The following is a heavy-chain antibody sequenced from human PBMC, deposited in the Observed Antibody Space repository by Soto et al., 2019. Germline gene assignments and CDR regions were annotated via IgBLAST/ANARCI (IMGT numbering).Heavy chain of an antibody. CDR1: GGTFSSYA. CDR2: IIPIFGTA. V-gene: IGHV1-69*13. D-gene: IGHD4-17*01. Sequence: SVKVSCKASGGTFSSYAISWVRQAPGQGLEWMGGIIPIFGTANYAQKFQGRVTITADESTSTAYMELSSLRSEDTAVYYCAIDNFGDYQAYYFDYWCQGTLVTVSS. CDR3: AIDNFGDYQAYYFDY. J-gene: IGHJ4*02.